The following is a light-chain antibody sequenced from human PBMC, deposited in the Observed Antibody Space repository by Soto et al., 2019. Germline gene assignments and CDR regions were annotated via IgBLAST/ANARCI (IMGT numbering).Light chain of an antibody. V-gene: IGKV1-5*01. CDR2: GAS. CDR3: QPPTSYSHT. J-gene: IGKJ1*01. Sequence: DIQMTQSPPTLSASVGDRVTITCRSSQSLRHYLAWYQQMPGKAPKLLIYGASTLQSGVPSRFSGSGSGTEFTLNISSLQPDDFGTYFCQPPTSYSHTFGQGTKVEIK. CDR1: QSLRHY.